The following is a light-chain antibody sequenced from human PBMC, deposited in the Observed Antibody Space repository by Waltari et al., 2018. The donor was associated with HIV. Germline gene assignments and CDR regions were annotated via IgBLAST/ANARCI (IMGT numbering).Light chain of an antibody. J-gene: IGKJ2*01. CDR2: KAS. CDR1: ENDGNW. Sequence: DLQVARSPSTLSAAIADRVAIACRASENDGNWLVWYQQKPRKAPSLLISKASTLQSGVLTNFSGSGSGTHFTLTISGLRPDDFATYYCQQHNKFPITFGQGTK. CDR3: QQHNKFPIT. V-gene: IGKV1-5*03.